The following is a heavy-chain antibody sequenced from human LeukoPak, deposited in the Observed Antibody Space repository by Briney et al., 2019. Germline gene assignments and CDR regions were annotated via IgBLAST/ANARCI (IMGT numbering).Heavy chain of an antibody. CDR2: LNSDGSST. J-gene: IGHJ6*03. V-gene: IGHV3-74*01. CDR3: ARGQAQQWLVSPWNYYYMDV. Sequence: GGSLRLSCAASGFSFSSYWMHWVRQAPGKGLVWVSRLNSDGSSTTYADSVKGRFTISRDNAKNTLYLQMNSLRAEDTAVYYCARGQAQQWLVSPWNYYYMDVWGKGTTVTISS. CDR1: GFSFSSYW. D-gene: IGHD6-19*01.